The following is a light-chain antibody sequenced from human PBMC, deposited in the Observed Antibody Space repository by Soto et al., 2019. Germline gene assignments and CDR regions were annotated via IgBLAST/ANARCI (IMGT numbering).Light chain of an antibody. CDR1: QSVSSSY. CDR2: GAS. V-gene: IGKV3-20*01. Sequence: EIVLTQSPGTLSLSPGERATLSCRASQSVSSSYLAWYQQKPGQAPRLLIYGASSRATGIPDRFSGSGSGTDFTLTIGSLQPEDVATYYCQQTNSPYIFGQGTKVDIK. J-gene: IGKJ2*01. CDR3: QQTNSPYI.